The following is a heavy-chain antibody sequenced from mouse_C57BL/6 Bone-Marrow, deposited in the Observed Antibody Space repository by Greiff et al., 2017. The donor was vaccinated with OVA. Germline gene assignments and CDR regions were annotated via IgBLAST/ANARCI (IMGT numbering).Heavy chain of an antibody. D-gene: IGHD2-5*01. V-gene: IGHV1-15*01. CDR2: IDPETGGT. CDR1: GYTFTDYE. J-gene: IGHJ4*01. Sequence: VQLQQSGAELVRPGASVTLSCKVSGYTFTDYEMHWVKQTPVHGLEWIGAIDPETGGTAYNQKFKGKAILTADKSSSTAYMGLRNLTSEDSAVYYCTRGYSNYYAMDYWGQGTSVTVSS. CDR3: TRGYSNYYAMDY.